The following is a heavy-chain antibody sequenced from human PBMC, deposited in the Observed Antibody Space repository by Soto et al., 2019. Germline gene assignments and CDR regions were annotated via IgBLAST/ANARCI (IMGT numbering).Heavy chain of an antibody. CDR2: INPNGGT. Sequence: ASVKVSCKASGYTLTDNYMHWVREAPGQGLEWMGWINPNGGTNYAQKFQGRVTMTRDTSTSTAYMELSSLRSDDTAVYYCAAGFGGYYDSSGYYLPDYWGQGTLVTAPQ. J-gene: IGHJ4*02. CDR1: GYTLTDNY. V-gene: IGHV1-2*02. D-gene: IGHD3-22*01. CDR3: AAGFGGYYDSSGYYLPDY.